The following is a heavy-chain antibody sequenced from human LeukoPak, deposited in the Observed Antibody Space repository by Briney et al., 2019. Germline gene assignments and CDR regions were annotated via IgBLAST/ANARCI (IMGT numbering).Heavy chain of an antibody. CDR3: ARDKDYYGSGSYWNMDV. CDR1: GFTFSDYY. D-gene: IGHD3-10*01. Sequence: PGGSLRLSCAASGFTFSDYYMSWIRQAPGKGLEWVSYISSSGSTTYYADSVKGRFTISRDNSKNTLYLQMNSLRAEDTAVYYCARDKDYYGSGSYWNMDVWGKGTTVTVSS. J-gene: IGHJ6*03. V-gene: IGHV3-11*04. CDR2: ISSSGSTT.